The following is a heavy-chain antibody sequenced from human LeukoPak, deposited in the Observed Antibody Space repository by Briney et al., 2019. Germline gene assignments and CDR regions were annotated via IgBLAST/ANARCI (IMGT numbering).Heavy chain of an antibody. V-gene: IGHV4-39*07. CDR3: AREFGRGITAAGTDC. CDR1: GGSISSTSYY. Sequence: SETLSLTCTVSGGSISSTSYYWGWIRQPPGKGLEWIGSINYSGSAYYNPSLKSRLTISIDTSKNQIFLRLSSMTAADTAVYYCAREFGRGITAAGTDCWGQGTLVTVSS. J-gene: IGHJ4*02. D-gene: IGHD6-13*01. CDR2: INYSGSA.